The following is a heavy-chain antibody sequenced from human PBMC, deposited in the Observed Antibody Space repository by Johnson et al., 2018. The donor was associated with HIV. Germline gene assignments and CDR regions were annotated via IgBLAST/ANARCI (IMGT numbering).Heavy chain of an antibody. Sequence: QVQLVESGGGVVQPGRSLRLSCAASGFTFSSYVMHWVRQAPGKGLEWVAVIWFDGSNKYYADSVTGRFTISRDNSKNTLYLQMNSLRAEDTAVYYCARGGGSSVAFDIWGQGTMVTVSS. CDR1: GFTFSSYV. D-gene: IGHD1-26*01. J-gene: IGHJ3*02. CDR2: IWFDGSNK. V-gene: IGHV3-33*01. CDR3: ARGGGSSVAFDI.